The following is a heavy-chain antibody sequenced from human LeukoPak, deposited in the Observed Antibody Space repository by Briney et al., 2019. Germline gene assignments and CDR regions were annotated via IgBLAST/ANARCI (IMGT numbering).Heavy chain of an antibody. CDR2: ISYDGSNK. V-gene: IGHV3-30*04. CDR3: ARGAFGSSWYGACDY. J-gene: IGHJ4*02. Sequence: PGGSLRLSCAASGFTFSSYAMHWVRQAPGKGLEWVAAISYDGSNKYYADSVKGRFTISRDNSKNTLYLQMNSLRAEDTAVYYCARGAFGSSWYGACDYWGQGTLVTVSS. CDR1: GFTFSSYA. D-gene: IGHD6-13*01.